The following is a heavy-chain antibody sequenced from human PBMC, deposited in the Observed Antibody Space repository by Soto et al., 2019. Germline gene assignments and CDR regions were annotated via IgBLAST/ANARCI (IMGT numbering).Heavy chain of an antibody. CDR1: GFTFSNAW. J-gene: IGHJ6*02. D-gene: IGHD3-10*01. V-gene: IGHV3-15*07. CDR2: IKSKTDGGTT. Sequence: GGSLRLSCAASGFTFSNAWMNWVRQAPGKGLEWVGRIKSKTDGGTTDYAAPVKGRFTISRDDSKNTLYLQMNSLKTEDTAVYYCTTAGFGELLYYYYGMDVWGQGTTVTVSS. CDR3: TTAGFGELLYYYYGMDV.